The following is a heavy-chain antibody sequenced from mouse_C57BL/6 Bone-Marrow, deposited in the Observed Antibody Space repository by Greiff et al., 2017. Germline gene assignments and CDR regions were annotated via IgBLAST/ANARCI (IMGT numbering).Heavy chain of an antibody. Sequence: QVQLQQSGAELVMPGASVKLSCKASGYTFTSYWMHWVKQRPGQGLEWIGDIDPSDSYTNYNQKFKGKATLTVDKSSSTAYMQLSSLTSEDSAVYYCARSSNYGSSYQFAYWGQGTLVTVSA. CDR1: GYTFTSYW. V-gene: IGHV1-69*01. J-gene: IGHJ3*01. CDR3: ARSSNYGSSYQFAY. D-gene: IGHD1-1*01. CDR2: IDPSDSYT.